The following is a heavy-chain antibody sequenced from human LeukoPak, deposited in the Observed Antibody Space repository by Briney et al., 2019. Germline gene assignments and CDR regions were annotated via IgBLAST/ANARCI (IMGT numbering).Heavy chain of an antibody. Sequence: GASVKVSCKASGYTFTSYGISWVRQAPGQGLEWMGRIIPILGIANYAQKFQGRVTITADKSTSTAYMELSSLRSEDTAVYYCARLDSSSWDWGQGTLVTVSS. CDR1: GYTFTSYG. D-gene: IGHD6-13*01. CDR3: ARLDSSSWD. CDR2: IIPILGIA. V-gene: IGHV1-69*04. J-gene: IGHJ4*02.